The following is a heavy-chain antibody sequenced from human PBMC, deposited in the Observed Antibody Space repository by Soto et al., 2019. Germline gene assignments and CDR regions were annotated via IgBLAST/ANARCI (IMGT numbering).Heavy chain of an antibody. Sequence: PGGSLRLSCAASGFTFSSYGMHWVRQAPGKGLEWVAVISYDGSNKYYADSVKGRFTISRDNSKNTLYLQMNSLRAEDTAVYYCAKGLGYCSGGSCDSRFDYWGQGTLVTVSS. J-gene: IGHJ4*02. D-gene: IGHD2-15*01. CDR1: GFTFSSYG. CDR2: ISYDGSNK. CDR3: AKGLGYCSGGSCDSRFDY. V-gene: IGHV3-30*18.